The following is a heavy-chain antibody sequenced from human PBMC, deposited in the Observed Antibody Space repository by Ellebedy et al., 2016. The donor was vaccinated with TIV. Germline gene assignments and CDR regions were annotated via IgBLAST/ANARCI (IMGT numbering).Heavy chain of an antibody. CDR2: ISAYNGNT. CDR1: GYTFTSYG. D-gene: IGHD6-13*01. J-gene: IGHJ3*02. V-gene: IGHV1-18*01. CDR3: AHSIAAAYDI. Sequence: ASVKVSXXASGYTFTSYGISWVRQAPGQGLEWMGWISAYNGNTNYAQKLQGRVTMTTDTSTSTAYMELRSLRSDDTAVYYCAHSIAAAYDIWGQGKMVTVSS.